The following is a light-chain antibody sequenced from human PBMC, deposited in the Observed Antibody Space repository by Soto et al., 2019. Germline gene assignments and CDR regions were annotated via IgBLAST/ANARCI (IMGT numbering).Light chain of an antibody. V-gene: IGLV2-14*01. J-gene: IGLJ2*01. CDR2: DVS. CDR1: SSDVGGYNY. CDR3: SSYTSSSTRV. Sequence: QSALTQPASVSGSPGQSITISCPGTSSDVGGYNYVSWYQQHPGKAPKLMIYDVSNRPSGVSNRFSGSKSGNTASLTISGLQDEDEADYYCSSYTSSSTRVFGGGTKLTVL.